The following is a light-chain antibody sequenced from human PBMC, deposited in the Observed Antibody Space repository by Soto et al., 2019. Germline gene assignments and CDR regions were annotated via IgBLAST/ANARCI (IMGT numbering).Light chain of an antibody. Sequence: EIVMTQSPVTLSVSPGERVTLSCRASQSVSSNLAWYQQKPGQAPSLLIYGAFTRATGIPARFSGTGSGTEFTLTISSLQSEDFALYYCQQYGSSPRTFGQGTKVDIK. CDR3: QQYGSSPRT. V-gene: IGKV3-15*01. CDR1: QSVSSN. J-gene: IGKJ1*01. CDR2: GAF.